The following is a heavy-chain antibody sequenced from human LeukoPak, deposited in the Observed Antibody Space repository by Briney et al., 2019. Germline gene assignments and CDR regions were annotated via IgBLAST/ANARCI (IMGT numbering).Heavy chain of an antibody. V-gene: IGHV4-34*01. CDR2: INHSGST. CDR3: ARVGVVVTAIPYTTYYFDY. Sequence: SETLSLTCAVYGGSFSGYYWSWIRQPPGKGLEWIGEINHSGSTNYRPSLKSRVTISVDTSKNQFSLKLSSVPAADTAVYYCARVGVVVTAIPYTTYYFDYWGQGTLVTVSS. CDR1: GGSFSGYY. J-gene: IGHJ4*02. D-gene: IGHD2-21*02.